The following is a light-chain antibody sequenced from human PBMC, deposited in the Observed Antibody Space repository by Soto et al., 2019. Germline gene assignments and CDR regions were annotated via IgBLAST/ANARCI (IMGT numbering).Light chain of an antibody. V-gene: IGKV1-5*03. CDR1: QNIRAW. CDR3: HQYNSYPWT. Sequence: DIQMTQSPSTLSASVGDRVTITCRASQNIRAWLAWYQQKPGKAPKLLIYKASNLYSGVPFRFSGSASGTEFTLTISSLQPDDFAIYYCHQYNSYPWTFGQGTKVDIK. CDR2: KAS. J-gene: IGKJ1*01.